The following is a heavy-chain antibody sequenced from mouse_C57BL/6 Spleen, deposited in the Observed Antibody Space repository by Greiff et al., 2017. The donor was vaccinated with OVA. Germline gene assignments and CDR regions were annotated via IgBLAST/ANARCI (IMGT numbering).Heavy chain of an antibody. CDR2: INPNNGGT. J-gene: IGHJ2*01. Sequence: EVQLQQSGPELVKPGASVKISCKASGYTFTDYYMNWVKQSHGKSLEWIGDINPNNGGTSYNQKFKGKATLTVDKSSSTAYMELRSLTSEDSAVYYCASLKFDYWGQGTTLTVSS. CDR1: GYTFTDYY. V-gene: IGHV1-26*01. CDR3: ASLKFDY.